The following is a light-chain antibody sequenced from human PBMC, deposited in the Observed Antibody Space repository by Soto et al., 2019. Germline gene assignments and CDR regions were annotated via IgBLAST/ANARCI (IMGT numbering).Light chain of an antibody. CDR1: SSDVGVYNY. J-gene: IGLJ2*01. CDR2: DVS. V-gene: IGLV2-14*01. CDR3: SSYTTTSTVE. Sequence: QSALTQPASVSGSPGQSITISCTGTSSDVGVYNYVSWYQQHPGKAPKLMIYDVSYRPSGVSNRFSGSKSGNTASLIISGLQAEDEADYYCSSYTTTSTVEFGGGTKLTVL.